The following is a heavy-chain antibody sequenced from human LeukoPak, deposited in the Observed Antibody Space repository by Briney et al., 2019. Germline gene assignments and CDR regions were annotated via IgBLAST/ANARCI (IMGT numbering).Heavy chain of an antibody. CDR2: INPNSGAT. CDR3: ARGREFDIVVMVAATDTFDY. Sequence: ASVRVSCTASGYTFSSYYMNWVRQAPGQGLEWMGWINPNSGATKYAQKFQGRVTMSRDTSISTAYMELRRLTSDDTAVYYCARGREFDIVVMVAATDTFDYWGQGTLVTVSS. J-gene: IGHJ4*02. V-gene: IGHV1-2*02. CDR1: GYTFSSYY. D-gene: IGHD2-15*01.